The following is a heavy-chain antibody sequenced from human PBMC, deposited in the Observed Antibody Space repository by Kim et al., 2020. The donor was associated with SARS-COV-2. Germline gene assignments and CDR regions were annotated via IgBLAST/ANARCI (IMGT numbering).Heavy chain of an antibody. CDR2: GST. D-gene: IGHD6-13*01. J-gene: IGHJ4*02. V-gene: IGHV4-34*01. Sequence: GSTNYNPSLTSRVTISVDPSKNQFSLKLSSVTAADTAVYYCARGPGIADYWGQGTLVTVSS. CDR3: ARGPGIADY.